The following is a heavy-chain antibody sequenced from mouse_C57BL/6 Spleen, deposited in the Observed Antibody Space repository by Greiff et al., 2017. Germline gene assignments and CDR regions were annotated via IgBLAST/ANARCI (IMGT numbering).Heavy chain of an antibody. D-gene: IGHD1-3*01. J-gene: IGHJ4*01. V-gene: IGHV1-80*01. Sequence: VKLVESGAELVKPGASVKISCKASGYAFSSYWMNWVKQRPGKGLEWIGQIYPGDGDTNYNGKFKGKATLTADKSSSTAYMQLSSLTSEDSAVYFCARTSSYYYAMDYWGQGTSVTVSS. CDR2: IYPGDGDT. CDR1: GYAFSSYW. CDR3: ARTSSYYYAMDY.